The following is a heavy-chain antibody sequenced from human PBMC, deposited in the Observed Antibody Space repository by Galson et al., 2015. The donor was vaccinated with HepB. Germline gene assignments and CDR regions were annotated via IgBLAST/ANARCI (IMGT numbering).Heavy chain of an antibody. V-gene: IGHV4-59*08. D-gene: IGHD2-21*02. CDR2: IYYSGST. Sequence: ETLSLTCTVSGGSISSYYWSWIRQPPGKGLEWIGYIYYSGSTNYNPSLKSRVTISVDTSKNQFSRKLSSVTAADTAVYYCARHVVVTGADYWGQGTLVTVSS. J-gene: IGHJ4*02. CDR1: GGSISSYY. CDR3: ARHVVVTGADY.